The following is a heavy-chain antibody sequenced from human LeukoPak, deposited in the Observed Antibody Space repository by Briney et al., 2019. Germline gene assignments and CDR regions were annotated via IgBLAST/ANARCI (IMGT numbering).Heavy chain of an antibody. J-gene: IGHJ4*02. D-gene: IGHD2-8*01. Sequence: ASVKVSCKASGYTFTGYYMHWVRQAPGQGLEWMGWINPSGGSTSYAQKFKGRVTMTRDTSTSTVYMELSSLISEDTAVYYCARVGGYCTNGVCLNDYWGQGTLVTVSS. V-gene: IGHV1-46*01. CDR1: GYTFTGYY. CDR2: INPSGGST. CDR3: ARVGGYCTNGVCLNDY.